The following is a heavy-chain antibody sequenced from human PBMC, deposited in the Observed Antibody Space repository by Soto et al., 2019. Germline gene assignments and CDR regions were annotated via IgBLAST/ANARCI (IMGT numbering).Heavy chain of an antibody. CDR1: GYIFTDHA. D-gene: IGHD1-1*01. CDR2: INTNTGNP. J-gene: IGHJ4*02. V-gene: IGHV7-4-1*01. CDR3: VGTYDS. Sequence: VASVKVSCKASGYIFTDHAMNWMRQAPGQGLEWIGWINTNTGNPTYAQGFTGRFVFSLDTSVSTAYLQIYSLRAEDTGVYYCVGTYDSWGQGTPVPVSS.